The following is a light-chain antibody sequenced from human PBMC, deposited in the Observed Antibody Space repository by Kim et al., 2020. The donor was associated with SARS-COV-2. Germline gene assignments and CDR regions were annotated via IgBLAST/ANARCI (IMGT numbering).Light chain of an antibody. CDR3: QSYDSSLSGSV. CDR2: GHN. V-gene: IGLV1-40*01. Sequence: QSVLTQPPSVSGSPGQRVTISCTGSSSNIGAGYDVHWYQQVPGAAPKLLIYGHNNRPSGVPDRFSGSKSGTSASLAISGLQAEDEADYYCQSYDSSLSGSVFGGGTKLTVL. CDR1: SSNIGAGYD. J-gene: IGLJ3*02.